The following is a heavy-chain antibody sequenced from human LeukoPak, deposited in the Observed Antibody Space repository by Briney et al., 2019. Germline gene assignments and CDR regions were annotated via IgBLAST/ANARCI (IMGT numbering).Heavy chain of an antibody. J-gene: IGHJ3*02. CDR1: GGTFSSYA. D-gene: IGHD3-10*01. CDR3: ARIGTMVRGVEKKNAFDI. V-gene: IGHV1-69*13. CDR2: IIPIFGTA. Sequence: SVKVSCKASGGTFSSYAISWVRQAPGQGLEWMGGIIPIFGTANYAQKFQGRVTITADESTSTAYMELSSLRSEDTAVYYCARIGTMVRGVEKKNAFDIWGQGTMVTVSS.